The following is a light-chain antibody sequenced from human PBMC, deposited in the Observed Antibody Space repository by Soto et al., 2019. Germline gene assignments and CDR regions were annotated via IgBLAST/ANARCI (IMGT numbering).Light chain of an antibody. CDR2: DAS. V-gene: IGKV3-11*01. CDR1: QSVNSY. CDR3: QQRSNWPPWT. Sequence: EIVLTQSPASLSLSPGERATLSCRASQSVNSYLAWYQQKPGQAPRLLIYDASNRAPGIPARFSGSGSGTDFTLTIASLEPEDFAVYYCQQRSNWPPWTFGQGLKVDIK. J-gene: IGKJ1*01.